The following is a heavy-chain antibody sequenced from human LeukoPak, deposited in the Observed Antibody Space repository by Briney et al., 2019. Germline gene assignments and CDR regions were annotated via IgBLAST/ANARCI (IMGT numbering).Heavy chain of an antibody. V-gene: IGHV3-74*01. J-gene: IGHJ5*02. Sequence: GGSLRLSCAASGFSFRTHWMPWVRQASGTGLVRVSRINSDGNNTNYAESVKGRFTISRDNAKNTLYLQMNSLRAEDSAVYYCARDNAPQTYSSGWYDPWGQRALVTVSS. CDR2: INSDGNNT. CDR3: ARDNAPQTYSSGWYDP. CDR1: GFSFRTHW. D-gene: IGHD6-19*01.